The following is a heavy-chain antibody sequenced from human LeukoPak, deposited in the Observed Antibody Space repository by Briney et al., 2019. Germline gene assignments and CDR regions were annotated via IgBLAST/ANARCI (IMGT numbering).Heavy chain of an antibody. D-gene: IGHD6-6*01. Sequence: SETLSPTCTVSGGSISSYYWSWIRQPPGKGLEWIGYIYTSGSTNYNPSLKSRVTISVDTSKNQFSLKLSSVTAADTAVYYCARTSSSSPFYYYYYMDVWGKGTTVTVSS. V-gene: IGHV4-4*09. CDR1: GGSISSYY. CDR3: ARTSSSSPFYYYYYMDV. CDR2: IYTSGST. J-gene: IGHJ6*03.